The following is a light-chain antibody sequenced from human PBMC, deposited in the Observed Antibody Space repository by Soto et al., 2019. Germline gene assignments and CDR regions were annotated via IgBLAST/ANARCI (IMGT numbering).Light chain of an antibody. Sequence: EIVLTQSPGTLSLSPGERAPLSCRASPSVSSNLAWYQQKPGQAPRLLIYGASTRAAGIPDRFSGSGSGTDFTLTITRLEPEDSAVYFCQQYTGPPTTFGQGTRLEIK. CDR2: GAS. V-gene: IGKV3-20*01. J-gene: IGKJ5*01. CDR3: QQYTGPPTT. CDR1: PSVSSN.